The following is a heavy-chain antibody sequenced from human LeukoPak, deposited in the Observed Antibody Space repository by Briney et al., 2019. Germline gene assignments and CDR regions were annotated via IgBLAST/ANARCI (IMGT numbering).Heavy chain of an antibody. D-gene: IGHD6-13*01. J-gene: IGHJ4*02. CDR2: RYYRSKFYN. V-gene: IGHV6-1*01. CDR1: GDIFSSNSAA. CDR3: ARGVDSSSWYFANFDY. Sequence: QTLSLTCAVSGDIFSSNSAAWHWLTRSPSRGLAWLIRRYYRSKFYNDYAVSVKSRITINPDTSKTQFSLQLNSVTPEDTAVYYCARGVDSSSWYFANFDYWGQGTLVTVSS.